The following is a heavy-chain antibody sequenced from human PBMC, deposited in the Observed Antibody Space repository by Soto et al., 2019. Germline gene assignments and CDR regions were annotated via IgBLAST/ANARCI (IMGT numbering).Heavy chain of an antibody. D-gene: IGHD2-8*02. CDR2: INPRSGKT. V-gene: IGHV1-46*03. J-gene: IGHJ4*02. CDR1: GDTLSTYY. CDR3: ARGVGYSDCRGYPFDY. Sequence: VQLVQSGAEVKRPGASVKISCKASGDTLSTYYMHWARQAPGQGLEWMGIINPRSGKTNYPQKFQSRVSMTRDTSTATVYMELSTRSSADTPMYYCARGVGYSDCRGYPFDYWGQGTLVTVSS.